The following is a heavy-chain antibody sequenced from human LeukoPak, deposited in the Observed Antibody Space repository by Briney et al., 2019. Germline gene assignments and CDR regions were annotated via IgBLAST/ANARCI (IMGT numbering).Heavy chain of an antibody. J-gene: IGHJ4*02. CDR1: GYTFTGYY. D-gene: IGHD2-21*01. V-gene: IGHV1-2*04. CDR3: AREVGKLVAALGY. CDR2: INPNSGGT. Sequence: GASVKVSCKASGYTFTGYYMHWVRQAPGQGLEWMGWINPNSGGTNYAQKIQGWVTMTRDTSISTAYMELSRLRSDDTAVYYCAREVGKLVAALGYWGQGTLVTVSS.